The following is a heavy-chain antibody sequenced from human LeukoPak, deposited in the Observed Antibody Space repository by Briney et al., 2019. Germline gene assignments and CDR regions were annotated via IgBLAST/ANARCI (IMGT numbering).Heavy chain of an antibody. Sequence: SETLSLTCTVSGVSINSHYWSWIRQSPGKGLEWIAYGHYSGTTNYNPSLKSRVTISVDTSKNQFSLKLTSVSAADAAMYYCARHGTGTGYPLDYWGLGTLVTVSS. CDR1: GVSINSHY. V-gene: IGHV4-59*08. J-gene: IGHJ4*02. CDR3: ARHGTGTGYPLDY. D-gene: IGHD3/OR15-3a*01. CDR2: GHYSGTT.